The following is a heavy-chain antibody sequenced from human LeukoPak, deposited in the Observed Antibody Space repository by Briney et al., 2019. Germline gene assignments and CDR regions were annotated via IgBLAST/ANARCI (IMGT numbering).Heavy chain of an antibody. V-gene: IGHV3-66*01. J-gene: IGHJ5*02. D-gene: IGHD6-13*01. CDR3: SRGDSGSWYFWFDP. CDR1: GFTVSSNY. CDR2: IYSGGST. Sequence: PGGPLRLSCAASGFTVSSNYMSWVRQAPGKGLEWVSVIYSGGSTYYEAPVKGSFTISRDNSKNTLYLQMNSLRPEDTVVYYCSRGDSGSWYFWFDPWGQGTLVTVSS.